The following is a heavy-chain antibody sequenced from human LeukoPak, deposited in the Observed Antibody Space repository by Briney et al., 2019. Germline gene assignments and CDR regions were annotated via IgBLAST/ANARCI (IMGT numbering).Heavy chain of an antibody. CDR3: AREVLAVGAAGGGLDY. Sequence: GGSLRLSCAASGFSVSSNYMNWVRQAPGKGLEWVSVIYSGGYTFHADSVKGRFTISRDNSKNTLYLHMNSLIAEDTAVYYCAREVLAVGAAGGGLDYWGQGTLVTVSS. J-gene: IGHJ4*02. CDR1: GFSVSSNY. D-gene: IGHD1-26*01. V-gene: IGHV3-53*01. CDR2: IYSGGYT.